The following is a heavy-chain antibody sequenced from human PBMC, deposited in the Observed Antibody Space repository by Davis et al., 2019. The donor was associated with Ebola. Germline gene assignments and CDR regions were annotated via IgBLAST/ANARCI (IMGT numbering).Heavy chain of an antibody. CDR3: ARETVPRGFDY. D-gene: IGHD3-10*01. V-gene: IGHV3-23*01. CDR2: ITSSGSST. CDR1: GFIFGRYT. Sequence: GGSLRLSCAASGFIFGRYTMNWVRQAPGKGLEWVSAITSSGSSTYYADSVRGRITISRDNSKNTLYLQMDSLRPEDTAVYYCARETVPRGFDYWGQGILVTVSS. J-gene: IGHJ4*02.